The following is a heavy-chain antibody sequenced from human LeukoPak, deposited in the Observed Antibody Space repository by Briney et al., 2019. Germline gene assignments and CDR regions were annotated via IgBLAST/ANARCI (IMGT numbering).Heavy chain of an antibody. CDR2: IYWDDDK. D-gene: IGHD4-23*01. CDR3: AHSCGGGNSAYFDY. CDR1: GFSLSTSGVG. Sequence: SGPTLVKPTQTLTLTCTFAGFSLSTSGVGVGWIRQPPGKALEWLALIYWDDDKRYSPSLKSRLTITKDTSKNQVVLTMTNMDPVDTATYYCAHSCGGGNSAYFDYWGQGTLVTVSS. J-gene: IGHJ4*02. V-gene: IGHV2-5*02.